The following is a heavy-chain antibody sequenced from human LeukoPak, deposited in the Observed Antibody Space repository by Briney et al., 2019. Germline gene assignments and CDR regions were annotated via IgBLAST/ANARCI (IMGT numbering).Heavy chain of an antibody. Sequence: DPVKVSCKTSGYTVASYGISSGTRAPGQRGEGLGWMSAYIGNTNYAQKLHGRVTRTTDTSTSTAYMELRSLRSDDTAVYYCARDRHDYGDYPGRNWGQGTLVTVSS. D-gene: IGHD4-17*01. CDR3: ARDRHDYGDYPGRN. CDR2: MSAYIGNT. J-gene: IGHJ4*02. V-gene: IGHV1-18*01. CDR1: GYTVASYG.